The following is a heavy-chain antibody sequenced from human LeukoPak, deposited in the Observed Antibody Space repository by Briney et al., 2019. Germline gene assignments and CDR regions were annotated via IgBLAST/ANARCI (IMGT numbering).Heavy chain of an antibody. D-gene: IGHD3-10*01. V-gene: IGHV5-51*01. CDR3: ARHSSRLGELFNWFDP. Sequence: GESLKISCKGSGYSFTSYWIGWVRQMPGKGREWMGIIYPGDSDTRYSPSVEALVAISADKSISTAYLQWSSLKASDTAMYYCARHSSRLGELFNWFDPWGQGTLVTVSS. CDR2: IYPGDSDT. CDR1: GYSFTSYW. J-gene: IGHJ5*02.